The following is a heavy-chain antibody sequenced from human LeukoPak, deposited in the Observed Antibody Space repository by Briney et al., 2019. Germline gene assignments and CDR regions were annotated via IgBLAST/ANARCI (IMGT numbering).Heavy chain of an antibody. Sequence: GRSLRLSCAAAGFTFSYYYMSWIRQAPGKGLEWASYISSSSYTNYADSVKGRFTISRDNAKNSLYLQMNSLRAEDTAVYYCARGQIAVAGTPRRPPDYWGQGTLVTVSS. CDR3: ARGQIAVAGTPRRPPDY. CDR1: GFTFSYYY. J-gene: IGHJ4*02. D-gene: IGHD6-19*01. V-gene: IGHV3-11*06. CDR2: ISSSSYT.